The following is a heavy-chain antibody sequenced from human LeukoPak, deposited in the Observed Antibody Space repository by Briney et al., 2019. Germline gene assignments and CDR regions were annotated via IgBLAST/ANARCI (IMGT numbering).Heavy chain of an antibody. D-gene: IGHD5-18*01. CDR3: ARRDDVDTAMVSY. Sequence: PSETLSLTCAVSGYSISSGYYWGWIRQPPGKGLEWIGSIYHSGSTYYNPSLKSRVTISVDTSKNQFSLKLSSVTAADTAVYYCARRDDVDTAMVSYWGQGTLVTVSS. CDR2: IYHSGST. J-gene: IGHJ4*02. V-gene: IGHV4-38-2*01. CDR1: GYSISSGYY.